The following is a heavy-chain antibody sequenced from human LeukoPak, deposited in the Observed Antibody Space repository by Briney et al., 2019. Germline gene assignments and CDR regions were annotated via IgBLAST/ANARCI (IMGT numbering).Heavy chain of an antibody. CDR1: GGSISSYY. D-gene: IGHD2-15*01. CDR3: ARVADIDYYYMDV. J-gene: IGHJ6*03. CDR2: IYYSGST. Sequence: SETLSLTCTVSGGSISSYYWSWIRQPPGKGLEWIGYIYYSGSTNYNPSLKSRVTISVDTSKNQFSLKLSSVTAADTAVYYCARVADIDYYYMDVWGRGTTVTVSS. V-gene: IGHV4-59*01.